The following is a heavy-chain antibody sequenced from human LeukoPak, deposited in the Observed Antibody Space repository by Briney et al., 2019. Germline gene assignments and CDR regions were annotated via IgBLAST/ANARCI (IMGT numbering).Heavy chain of an antibody. D-gene: IGHD4-17*01. Sequence: GGSLRLSCAASGFTYSSYAMSWVRQAPGKGLEWVSAISGSGGSTYYADSVKGRFTISRDNSKNTLYLQMNSLRAEDTAVYYCAKRDHGDYATHAFDIWGQGTMVTVSS. J-gene: IGHJ3*02. CDR3: AKRDHGDYATHAFDI. CDR1: GFTYSSYA. V-gene: IGHV3-23*01. CDR2: ISGSGGST.